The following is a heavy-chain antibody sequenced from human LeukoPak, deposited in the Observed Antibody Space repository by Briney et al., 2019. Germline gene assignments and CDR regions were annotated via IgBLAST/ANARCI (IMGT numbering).Heavy chain of an antibody. Sequence: GASVRLSCKASGGTFSSYAISWVRQAPGQGLEWRGGIIPIFGTANYAQKFQGRVTITTDESTSTAYMELSSLRSEDTAVYYCASRRDGYNRVTEDYWGQGTLVTVSS. V-gene: IGHV1-69*05. D-gene: IGHD5-24*01. CDR3: ASRRDGYNRVTEDY. CDR1: GGTFSSYA. J-gene: IGHJ4*02. CDR2: IIPIFGTA.